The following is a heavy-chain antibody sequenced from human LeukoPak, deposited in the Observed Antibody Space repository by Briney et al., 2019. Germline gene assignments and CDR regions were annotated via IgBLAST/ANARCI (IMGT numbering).Heavy chain of an antibody. Sequence: GGSPRLSCTTSGFTFSNYTMIWVRQAPGKGLEWVSGISGSGGSTYYADSVRGRFTISRDNSKNTMYLQMSSLRAEDTAVYYCAKGDHYYDTSGDYYMDVWGKGTTVTVSS. D-gene: IGHD3-22*01. J-gene: IGHJ6*03. V-gene: IGHV3-23*01. CDR3: AKGDHYYDTSGDYYMDV. CDR1: GFTFSNYT. CDR2: ISGSGGST.